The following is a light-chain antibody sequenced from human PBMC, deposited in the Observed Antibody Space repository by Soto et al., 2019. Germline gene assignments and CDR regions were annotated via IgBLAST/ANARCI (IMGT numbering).Light chain of an antibody. CDR1: SNDVGGFDF. Sequence: QSALTQPASVSGSPGQSITISCTGTSNDVGGFDFVSWYQQHPGKAPKVIIYKVSNRPSGVSDRFSGSKSGNTASLTISGLQAEDEADYYCNSYTSTSARVFGGGTKVTVL. J-gene: IGLJ3*02. CDR2: KVS. CDR3: NSYTSTSARV. V-gene: IGLV2-14*01.